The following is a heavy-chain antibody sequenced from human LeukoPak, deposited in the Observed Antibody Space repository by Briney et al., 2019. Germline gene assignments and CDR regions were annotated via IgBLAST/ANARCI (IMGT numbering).Heavy chain of an antibody. V-gene: IGHV3-21*01. J-gene: IGHJ4*02. D-gene: IGHD5-18*01. CDR3: ARAATAMDFDY. Sequence: GGSLRLSCAASGFTFSSYSMNWVRQAPGKGLEWVSSISSSSSYIYYADSVKGRFTISRDNAKNSLYLQMNSLRAEDTAVHYCARAATAMDFDYWGQGTLVTVSS. CDR2: ISSSSSYI. CDR1: GFTFSSYS.